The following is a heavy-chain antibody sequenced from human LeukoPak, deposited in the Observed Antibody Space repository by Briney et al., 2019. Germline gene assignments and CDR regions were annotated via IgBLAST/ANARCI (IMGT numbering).Heavy chain of an antibody. D-gene: IGHD1-14*01. Sequence: ASVKVSCKASGYTFTGYYMHWVRQAPGQGLEWLGWINTNNGDTNYEHKLQGRVTMTTDTSTGTAYMEMRSLRSDDTAVYYCARWRGFTGSADENWFDPWGQGTLVTVSS. V-gene: IGHV1-18*04. J-gene: IGHJ5*02. CDR1: GYTFTGYY. CDR3: ARWRGFTGSADENWFDP. CDR2: INTNNGDT.